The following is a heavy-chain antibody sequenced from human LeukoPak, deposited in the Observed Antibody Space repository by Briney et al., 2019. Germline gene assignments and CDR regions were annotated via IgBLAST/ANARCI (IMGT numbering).Heavy chain of an antibody. CDR2: IYPGDSDT. D-gene: IGHD3-16*01. CDR1: GYSFTTYW. V-gene: IGHV5-51*01. CDR3: ARRRLIGLKAFDI. Sequence: GESLKISCKGSGYSFTTYWISWVRQMPGKGLEWMGIIYPGDSDTRYSPSFQGQVTISADKSISTAYLQWSSLKASDTAMYYCARRRLIGLKAFDIWGQGTMVTVSS. J-gene: IGHJ3*02.